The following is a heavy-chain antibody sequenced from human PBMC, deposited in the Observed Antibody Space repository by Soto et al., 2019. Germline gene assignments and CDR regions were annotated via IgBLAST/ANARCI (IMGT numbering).Heavy chain of an antibody. CDR2: IYHSVST. D-gene: IGHD3-22*01. V-gene: IGHV4-4*02. J-gene: IGHJ4*02. Sequence: SETLSLTCAVSGGSISSSNWWSWVRQPPGKGLEWIGEIYHSVSTNYNPSLKSRVTISVDKSKNQFSLKLSSVTAADTAVYYCARDRGGYDSSGYYQYWGQGTMVTV. CDR1: GGSISSSNW. CDR3: ARDRGGYDSSGYYQY.